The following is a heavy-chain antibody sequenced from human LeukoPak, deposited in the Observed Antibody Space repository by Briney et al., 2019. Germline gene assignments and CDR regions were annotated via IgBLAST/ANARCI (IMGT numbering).Heavy chain of an antibody. CDR3: ARVSRGGSGQVPYYYYYMDV. CDR1: GGSISSYY. D-gene: IGHD3-10*01. CDR2: IYCSGST. Sequence: PSETLSLTCTVSGGSISSYYWSWIRQPPGKGLEWIGYIYCSGSTNYNPSLKSRVTISVDTSKNQFSLKLSSVTAADTAVYYCARVSRGGSGQVPYYYYYMDVWGKGTTVTISS. J-gene: IGHJ6*03. V-gene: IGHV4-59*01.